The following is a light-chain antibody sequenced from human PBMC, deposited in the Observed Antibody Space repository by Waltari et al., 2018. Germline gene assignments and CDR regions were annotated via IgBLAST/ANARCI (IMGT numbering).Light chain of an antibody. CDR1: SSDVGNFNL. J-gene: IGLJ1*01. Sequence: QSALTQPASVSGSPGQSITISCTGTSSDVGNFNLVSWYQQHPGKVPKPIIYAVSKRPSGVSNHFSGSKSGNTASLTISGLRAEDEADYYCCSYAGSRTYVFGTGTKVTVL. CDR2: AVS. CDR3: CSYAGSRTYV. V-gene: IGLV2-23*02.